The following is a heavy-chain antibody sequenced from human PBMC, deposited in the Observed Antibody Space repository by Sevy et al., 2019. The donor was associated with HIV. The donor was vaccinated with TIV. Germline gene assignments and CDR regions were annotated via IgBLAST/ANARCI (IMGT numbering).Heavy chain of an antibody. V-gene: IGHV4-39*01. CDR2: IYYTGST. D-gene: IGHD3-3*01. J-gene: IGHJ6*02. CDR3: ARPEGLQLNYAMDV. Sequence: SETLSLTCTVSGGSISSSSYYWNWIRQPPGKGLEWIGSIYYTGSTYYKPSLKSRVTISKDTSKNQLSLKLKSVTAAETAVYYCARPEGLQLNYAMDVWGQGTTVTVSS. CDR1: GGSISSSSYY.